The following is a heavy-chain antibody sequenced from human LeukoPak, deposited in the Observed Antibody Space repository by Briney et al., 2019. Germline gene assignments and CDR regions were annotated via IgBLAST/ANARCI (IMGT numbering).Heavy chain of an antibody. Sequence: ASVKVSCKASGGTFSSYAISWVRQAPGQGLEWMGGIIPIFGTANYAQKFQGRVTITTDESTSTAYMELSSLRSEDTAVYYCASGLVLAAMEDDAFDIWGQGTMVTVSS. CDR1: GGTFSSYA. D-gene: IGHD2-2*01. J-gene: IGHJ3*02. V-gene: IGHV1-69*05. CDR2: IIPIFGTA. CDR3: ASGLVLAAMEDDAFDI.